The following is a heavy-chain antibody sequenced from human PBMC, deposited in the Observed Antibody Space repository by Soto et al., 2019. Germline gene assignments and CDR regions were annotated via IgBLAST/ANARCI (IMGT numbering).Heavy chain of an antibody. Sequence: SETLSLTCAVSGGSISSGGYSWSWIRQPPGKGLEWIGYIYHSGGTSYNPSLQSRVTISVDTSTKQFSLKLSSVTAADTAVYYRVRQGFGRLHGLVDVWGQGTTVPVSS. CDR2: IYHSGGT. J-gene: IGHJ6*02. V-gene: IGHV4-30-2*01. D-gene: IGHD3-10*01. CDR3: VRQGFGRLHGLVDV. CDR1: GGSISSGGYS.